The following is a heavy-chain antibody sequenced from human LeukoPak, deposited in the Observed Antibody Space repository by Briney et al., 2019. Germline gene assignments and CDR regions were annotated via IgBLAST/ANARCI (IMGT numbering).Heavy chain of an antibody. CDR1: GYTFTGYY. V-gene: IGHV1-2*02. D-gene: IGHD4-17*01. CDR3: ARDYGDYKYWYFDL. J-gene: IGHJ2*01. CDR2: INPNSGGT. Sequence: ASVKVSCKASGYTFTGYYMHWVRQAPGQGLEWMGWINPNSGGTNYAQKLQGRVTMTTDTSTSTAYMELRSLRSDDTAVYYCARDYGDYKYWYFDLWGRGTLVTVSS.